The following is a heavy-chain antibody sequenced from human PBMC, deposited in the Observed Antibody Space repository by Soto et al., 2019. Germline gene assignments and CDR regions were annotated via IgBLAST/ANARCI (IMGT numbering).Heavy chain of an antibody. D-gene: IGHD2-2*01. J-gene: IGHJ5*02. CDR2: ISAGGGNT. V-gene: IGHV3-23*01. CDR1: GFSFSTYA. CDR3: AKHSEYQLLSWFDP. Sequence: EVQLLESGGGLVQPGGSLRISCAASGFSFSTYAMSWVRQAPGKGLEWVSGISAGGGNTYYADSVRGRFTISRDNSKHTLDLQMSSLRAEDTALYYCAKHSEYQLLSWFDPWGQGTLVTVSS.